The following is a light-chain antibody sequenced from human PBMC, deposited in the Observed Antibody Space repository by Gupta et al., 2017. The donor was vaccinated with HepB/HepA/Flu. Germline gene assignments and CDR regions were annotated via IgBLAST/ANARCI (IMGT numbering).Light chain of an antibody. J-gene: IGLJ2*01. V-gene: IGLV3-1*01. Sequence: SYELTQPPSVSVSPGQTASITCSGDKLVDKYACWYQQKPGQSPVLVIYQDSKRPSGIPERFSGSNSGNTATLTISGTQAMDEADYYCQAWDSSTVVFGGGIKLTVL. CDR1: KLVDKY. CDR2: QDS. CDR3: QAWDSSTVV.